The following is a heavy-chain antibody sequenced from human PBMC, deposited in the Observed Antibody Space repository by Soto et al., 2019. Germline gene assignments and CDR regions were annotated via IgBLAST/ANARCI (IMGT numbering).Heavy chain of an antibody. D-gene: IGHD3-16*01. CDR3: AMVDVYVTPSPQDV. CDR2: INTYNGNT. Sequence: QVQLVQSGAEVKNPGASVKVSCKASGYTFTRYGIGWARQGPGQGLEWMGWINTYNGNTNYAQNGQGRVTLTTDTSTSTASMELRSLRCNDTAIYYSAMVDVYVTPSPQDVWGQGTTVIVSS. CDR1: GYTFTRYG. J-gene: IGHJ6*02. V-gene: IGHV1-18*01.